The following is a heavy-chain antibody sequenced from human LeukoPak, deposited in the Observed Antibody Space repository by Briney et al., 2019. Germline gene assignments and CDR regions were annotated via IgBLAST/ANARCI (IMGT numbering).Heavy chain of an antibody. J-gene: IGHJ5*02. D-gene: IGHD3-22*01. V-gene: IGHV3-30*02. CDR2: IRSDGSNK. CDR1: GFTFCSYV. CDR3: AQPLWGPSIDYDDSSGKSWFDP. Sequence: GGSLRLSCAASGFTFCSYVMHWGRQAPGKGLEGVAVIRSDGSNKYYADSVQGRFTIPRHNSKNTLHLQMNSLRAEDTAVYYCAQPLWGPSIDYDDSSGKSWFDPWGQGTLVTVSS.